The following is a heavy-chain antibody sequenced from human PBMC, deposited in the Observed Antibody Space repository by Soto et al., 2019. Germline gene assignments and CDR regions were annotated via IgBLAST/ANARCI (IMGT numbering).Heavy chain of an antibody. CDR2: FYTSGST. J-gene: IGHJ5*02. Sequence: KTSETLSLTCTVSGGSISSYYWSWIRQPAGKGLEWIGRFYTSGSTKYNPALKSRVTMSVDTSKNQFSLKLSSVTAADTAVYYCVRTALGINWFDPWGQGTPVTVSS. D-gene: IGHD6-13*01. CDR1: GGSISSYY. CDR3: VRTALGINWFDP. V-gene: IGHV4-4*07.